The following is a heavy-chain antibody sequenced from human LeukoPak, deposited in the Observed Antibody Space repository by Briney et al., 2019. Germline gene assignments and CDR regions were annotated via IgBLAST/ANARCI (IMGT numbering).Heavy chain of an antibody. V-gene: IGHV4-59*01. CDR1: GGSISSYY. Sequence: TSETLSLTCTVSGGSISSYYWSWIRQPPGKGLEWIGYIYYSGSTNYSPSLKSRVTISVDMSKNQFSLKLSSVTAADTAVYYCARTGYSGYDFDYWGQGTLVTVSS. J-gene: IGHJ4*02. D-gene: IGHD5-12*01. CDR3: ARTGYSGYDFDY. CDR2: IYYSGST.